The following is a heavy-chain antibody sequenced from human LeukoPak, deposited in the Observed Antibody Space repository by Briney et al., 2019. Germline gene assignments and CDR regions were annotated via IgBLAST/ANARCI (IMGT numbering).Heavy chain of an antibody. D-gene: IGHD6-6*01. CDR1: GGSISSGGYY. V-gene: IGHV4-39*07. Sequence: PSQTLSLTCTVSGGSISSGGYYWGWIRQPPGKGLEWIGNIYYTGNTYYNPSLRSRVNISVDTSKNQFSLKMSSLTAADTAVYYCARDWAGYRSSVSQHGGYNWFDPWGQGTLVTVSS. CDR3: ARDWAGYRSSVSQHGGYNWFDP. J-gene: IGHJ5*02. CDR2: IYYTGNT.